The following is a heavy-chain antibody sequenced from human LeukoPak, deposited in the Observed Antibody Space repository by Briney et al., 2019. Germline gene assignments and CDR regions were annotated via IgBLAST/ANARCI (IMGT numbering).Heavy chain of an antibody. D-gene: IGHD4-17*01. CDR2: IDRDGVT. CDR3: ARENSEYGDYAIDY. V-gene: IGHV3-13*01. J-gene: IGHJ4*02. CDR1: GFIFTKYD. Sequence: GGSLRLSCAASGFIFTKYDMHWVRHVTGRGLEWVSGIDRDGVTYYSDSVKGRFTMSRENGENSVYLQLNSLRAGDTAVYFCARENSEYGDYAIDYWGQGILVTVSS.